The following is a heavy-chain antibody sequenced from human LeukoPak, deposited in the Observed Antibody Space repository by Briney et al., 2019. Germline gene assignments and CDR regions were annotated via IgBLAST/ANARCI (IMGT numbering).Heavy chain of an antibody. CDR1: AIFFKNCA. CDR3: DKAEATIGGAFDI. J-gene: IGHJ3*02. D-gene: IGHD3-3*01. Sequence: SGGSLSLSYAPSAIFFKNCAIGSARHAAGEWLEWVSSISGTSETKQYGDSVRGRCTSSRANPRNTLYLQMNSLRADDTAVYNCDKAEATIGGAFDIWGQGTMVTVSS. V-gene: IGHV3-23*01. CDR2: ISGTSETK.